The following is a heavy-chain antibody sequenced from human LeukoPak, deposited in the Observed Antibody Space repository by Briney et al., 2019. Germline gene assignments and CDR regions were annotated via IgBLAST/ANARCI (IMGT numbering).Heavy chain of an antibody. CDR1: GGTFSSYA. CDR3: AREDYCSSTSCYGSWLDP. CDR2: IIPIFGTA. V-gene: IGHV1-69*05. Sequence: ASVKVSYKASGGTFSSYAISWVRQAPGQGLGWMGGIIPIFGTANYAQKFQGRVTITTDESTSTAYMELSSLRSEDTAVYYCAREDYCSSTSCYGSWLDPWGQGTLVTVSS. J-gene: IGHJ5*02. D-gene: IGHD2-2*01.